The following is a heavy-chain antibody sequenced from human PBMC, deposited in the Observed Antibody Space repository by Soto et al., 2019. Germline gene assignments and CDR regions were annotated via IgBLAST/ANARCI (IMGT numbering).Heavy chain of an antibody. CDR2: VSSDGSST. Sequence: EVQLVESGGGLVQPGESLRLSCAASGFTFSSYWMHWICQAPGKGLVWVSRVSSDGSSTVYATSVKGRLTISRDNAKNTLYLQMNSLSDEDTAVYYCARGLPNYSSFDSWGQGTLVTVSP. CDR1: GFTFSSYW. CDR3: ARGLPNYSSFDS. D-gene: IGHD4-4*01. V-gene: IGHV3-74*01. J-gene: IGHJ4*02.